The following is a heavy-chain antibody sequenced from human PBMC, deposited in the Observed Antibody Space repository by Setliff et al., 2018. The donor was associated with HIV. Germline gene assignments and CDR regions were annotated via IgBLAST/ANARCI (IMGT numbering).Heavy chain of an antibody. CDR2: IYYSGST. J-gene: IGHJ4*02. CDR1: GGSTSSRSYY. CDR3: ARHGWSGSYYYPFEY. D-gene: IGHD1-26*01. Sequence: SETLSLTCTVSGGSTSSRSYYWGWIRQPPGKGLEWIGSIYYSGSTYYNPSPKSRVTISVDTSKNQFSLKLSSVTAADTAVYYCARHGWSGSYYYPFEYWGQGTLVTVSS. V-gene: IGHV4-39*01.